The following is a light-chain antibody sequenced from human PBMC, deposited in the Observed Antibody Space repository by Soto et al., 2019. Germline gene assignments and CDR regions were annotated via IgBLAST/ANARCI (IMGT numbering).Light chain of an antibody. J-gene: IGKJ1*01. V-gene: IGKV1-39*01. Sequence: DIQMTQSPSSLSASVGDRVTISCRSSQIIFKYLNWYQQRPGKAPKLLVYEATSLETGVSSRFSGSGSWTDFTLTINSLQPEDFATYYCQQSYVSPWTFGQGT. CDR3: QQSYVSPWT. CDR1: QIIFKY. CDR2: EAT.